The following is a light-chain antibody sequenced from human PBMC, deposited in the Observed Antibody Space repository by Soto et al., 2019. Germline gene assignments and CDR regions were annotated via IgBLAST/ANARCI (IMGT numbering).Light chain of an antibody. CDR3: QQYASYPFT. CDR2: AAS. V-gene: IGKV1-8*01. CDR1: QGVSSY. J-gene: IGKJ3*01. Sequence: ATRMTQSPSSFSASTGDRVNITCRADQGVSSYLAWYQQKPGRAPKLLIYAASTLQCGVPTTFSGSGSGAACSLTISCLQSEDFATYFCQQYASYPFTFGPGTKVDVK.